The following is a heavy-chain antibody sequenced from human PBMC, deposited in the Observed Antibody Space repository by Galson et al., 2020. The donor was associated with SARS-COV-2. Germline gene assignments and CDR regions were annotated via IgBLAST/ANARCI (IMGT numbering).Heavy chain of an antibody. Sequence: GGSLRLSCAASGFTLSSYWMSWVRQAPGKGLEWVANIKQDGSEKYYVDSVKGRFTISRDNAKNSLYLQMNSLRAEDTAVYYCARALYNWNGGNFDYWGQGTLVTVSS. V-gene: IGHV3-7*01. D-gene: IGHD1-1*01. CDR2: IKQDGSEK. CDR1: GFTLSSYW. J-gene: IGHJ4*02. CDR3: ARALYNWNGGNFDY.